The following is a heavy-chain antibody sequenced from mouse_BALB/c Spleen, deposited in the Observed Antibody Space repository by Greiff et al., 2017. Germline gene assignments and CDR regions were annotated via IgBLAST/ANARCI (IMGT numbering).Heavy chain of an antibody. CDR2: ILPGSGST. V-gene: IGHV1-9*01. J-gene: IGHJ2*01. CDR3: AREGLAFGY. Sequence: VQLQQSGAELMKPGASVKISCKATGYTFSSYWIEWVKQRPGHGLEWIGEILPGSGSTNYNEKFKGKATFTADTSSNTAYMQLSSLTSEDSAVYYCAREGLAFGYWGQGTPLTVSA. D-gene: IGHD3-3*01. CDR1: GYTFSSYW.